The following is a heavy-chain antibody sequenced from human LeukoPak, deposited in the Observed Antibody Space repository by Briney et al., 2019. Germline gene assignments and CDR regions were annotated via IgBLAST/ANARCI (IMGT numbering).Heavy chain of an antibody. Sequence: GEPLNISCKASGYSFTTYLIGWVRAIRGKGLGWMGIFYPGDSNTTYSPPFQGQATISADKSINPAYLKWSSLKASDTAMYYCARHYSSSSDFDYWGQGTLVTVSS. V-gene: IGHV5-51*01. CDR3: ARHYSSSSDFDY. CDR2: FYPGDSNT. CDR1: GYSFTTYL. J-gene: IGHJ4*02. D-gene: IGHD6-6*01.